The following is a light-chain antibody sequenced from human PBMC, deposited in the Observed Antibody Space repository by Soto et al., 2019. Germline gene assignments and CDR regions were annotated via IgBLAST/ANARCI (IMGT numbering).Light chain of an antibody. J-gene: IGLJ2*01. CDR3: AAWDDSLNGL. Sequence: QSVLTQPASVSGSPGQSITISCTGTGSDLGGSPYVSWFQQHPGKAPKLLIYSNNQRPSGVPDRFSGSKSGTSASLAISGLQSEDEADYYCAAWDDSLNGLFGGGTQLTVL. CDR1: GSDLGGSPY. CDR2: SNN. V-gene: IGLV1-44*01.